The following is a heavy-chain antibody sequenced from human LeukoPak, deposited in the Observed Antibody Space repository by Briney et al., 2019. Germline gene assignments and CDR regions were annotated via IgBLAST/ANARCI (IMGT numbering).Heavy chain of an antibody. D-gene: IGHD3-10*01. J-gene: IGHJ4*02. CDR1: GYTFTSYG. Sequence: EASVRVSCKASGYTFTSYGISWVRQAPGQGLEWMGWISAYNGNTNYAQKLQGRVTMTTDTSTSTAYMELRSLRSDDTAVYYCARVISYYGSGSYFAYWGQGTLVTVSS. CDR2: ISAYNGNT. CDR3: ARVISYYGSGSYFAY. V-gene: IGHV1-18*01.